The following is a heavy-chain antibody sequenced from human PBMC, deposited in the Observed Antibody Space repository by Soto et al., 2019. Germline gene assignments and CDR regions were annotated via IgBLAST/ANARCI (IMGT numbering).Heavy chain of an antibody. J-gene: IGHJ4*02. CDR1: GFSIGSSA. CDR3: AKSSRYCSGGGCFYYFDC. Sequence: EVQLLESGGGLVQPGGSLRLSCAASGFSIGSSAWSWVRQAPGKGLDWVSTIGGNGVTTFYADSAKGRFTISRDISRNTVFLQMSSLRAEDTALYYCAKSSRYCSGGGCFYYFDCWGPGTLVNVSS. D-gene: IGHD2-15*01. V-gene: IGHV3-23*01. CDR2: IGGNGVTT.